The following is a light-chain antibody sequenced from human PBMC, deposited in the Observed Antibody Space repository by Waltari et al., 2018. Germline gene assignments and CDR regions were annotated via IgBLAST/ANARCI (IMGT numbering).Light chain of an antibody. J-gene: IGKJ2*01. Sequence: TQSPCTLSLHQGASATLPCSASQSVSSSHLAWYQQKSGQAPSLLIYGASSRATGIPDRFSGSGSGTDFSLTISRLEPEDFAVYYCQQYGSSPYTFGQGTMLEIK. CDR1: QSVSSSH. CDR3: QQYGSSPYT. V-gene: IGKV3-20*01. CDR2: GAS.